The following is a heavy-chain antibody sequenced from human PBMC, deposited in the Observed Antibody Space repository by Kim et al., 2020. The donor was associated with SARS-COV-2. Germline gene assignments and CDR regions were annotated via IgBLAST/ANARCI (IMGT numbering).Heavy chain of an antibody. J-gene: IGHJ5*01. CDR1: GFTFSRYC. D-gene: IGHD3-3*01. V-gene: IGHV3-7*01. CDR3: AVGNYEAITCGGSDS. Sequence: GGSLRLSCAASGFTFSRYCMCWVRQAPGRGLEWVSGINKAGSGKYYVDSVGGCITASRDANKSSLYQQINRLSAETAAFYCCAVGNYEAITCGGSDS. CDR2: INKAGSGK.